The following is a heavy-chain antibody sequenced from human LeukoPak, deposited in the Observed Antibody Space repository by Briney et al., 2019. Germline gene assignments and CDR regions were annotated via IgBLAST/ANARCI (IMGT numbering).Heavy chain of an antibody. CDR3: AKASLGHCSGGNCYFDY. V-gene: IGHV3-43D*03. J-gene: IGHJ4*02. CDR1: GFTFDDYA. Sequence: GGSLRLSCGASGFTFDDYAMHWVRQAPRKSLEWVSLIIWDGGTIYYADSVKGRFTIYRDNSKDSLYLQMNSLRTEDTALYYCAKASLGHCSGGNCYFDYWGQGTLITVSS. CDR2: IIWDGGTI. D-gene: IGHD2-15*01.